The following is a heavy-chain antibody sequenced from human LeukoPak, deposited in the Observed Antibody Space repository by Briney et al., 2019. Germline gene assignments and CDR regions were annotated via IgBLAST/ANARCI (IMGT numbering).Heavy chain of an antibody. CDR1: AGSISNYY. J-gene: IGHJ4*02. V-gene: IGHV4-59*08. Sequence: SETLSLTCTVSAGSISNYYWSWIRQPPGKGLEWIGYISYSGSTNYNPSPKSRVTISVDTSKNQFSLKLSSVTAADTAVYYCARLGPAAGTSFDYWGQGTLVTVSS. D-gene: IGHD6-13*01. CDR2: ISYSGST. CDR3: ARLGPAAGTSFDY.